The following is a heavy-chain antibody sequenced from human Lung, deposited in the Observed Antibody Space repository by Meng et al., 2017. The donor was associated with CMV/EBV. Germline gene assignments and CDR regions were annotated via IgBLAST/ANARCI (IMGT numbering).Heavy chain of an antibody. CDR1: GYRFTNYW. D-gene: IGHD5-12*01. J-gene: IGHJ4*02. V-gene: IGHV5-51*01. Sequence: GXSXKISCKGSGYRFTNYWIGWVRQMPGKGLEWMGIIYPGDFDARYSPSFQGQVTISADKSITTAYLQWNSLRASDTGTYYCARAYNGYGYFDYWGQGPLVTVSS. CDR3: ARAYNGYGYFDY. CDR2: IYPGDFDA.